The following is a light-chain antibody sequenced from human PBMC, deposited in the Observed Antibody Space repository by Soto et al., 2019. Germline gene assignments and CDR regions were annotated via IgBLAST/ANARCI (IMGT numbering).Light chain of an antibody. CDR3: QQYESFSQT. V-gene: IGKV1-5*01. CDR1: QSISDW. CDR2: DAT. J-gene: IGKJ2*01. Sequence: DVQLIQSPSTLSASVGESVTITCRVSQSISDWVAWYQQKPGKAPKLLIYDATSSESGVPSRFSGSGSGKKFHLTISRLPADYFRTYYCQQYESFSQTFGQGTKV.